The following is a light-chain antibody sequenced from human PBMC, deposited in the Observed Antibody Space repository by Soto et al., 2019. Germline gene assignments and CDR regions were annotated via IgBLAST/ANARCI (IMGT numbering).Light chain of an antibody. Sequence: QSVLTQPPSVSGAPGQRVTISCTGSSSNIGAGYNVPWYQQLPGTAPKLLIYGISNRPSGVPDRFSGSKSGTSASLAITGLQAEDEADYYCQSYDSSLSVWVFGGGTKLTVL. CDR1: SSNIGAGYN. CDR2: GIS. CDR3: QSYDSSLSVWV. J-gene: IGLJ3*02. V-gene: IGLV1-40*01.